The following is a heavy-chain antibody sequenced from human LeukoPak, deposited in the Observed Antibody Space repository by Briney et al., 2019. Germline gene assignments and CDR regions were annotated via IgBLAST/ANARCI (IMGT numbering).Heavy chain of an antibody. Sequence: GASVKVSCKASGYTFTGYYIHWVRQAPGQGLELMGWINPNNGGTNYAQKFQGRVTMTRDTSISTAYVELSRLGSDDTAVYYCARSSRPCSGGSCYLYSYYYHNMDVWGKGTTVTTSS. D-gene: IGHD2-15*01. J-gene: IGHJ6*03. CDR1: GYTFTGYY. CDR2: INPNNGGT. CDR3: ARSSRPCSGGSCYLYSYYYHNMDV. V-gene: IGHV1-2*02.